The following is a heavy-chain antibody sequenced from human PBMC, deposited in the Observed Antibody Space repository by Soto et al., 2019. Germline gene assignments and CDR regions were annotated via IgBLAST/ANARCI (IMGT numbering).Heavy chain of an antibody. D-gene: IGHD3-10*01. V-gene: IGHV4-59*01. J-gene: IGHJ4*02. CDR2: IYYSGST. CDR3: ARSSAGFGELLEYYFDY. CDR1: GGSISSYY. Sequence: SETLSLTCTVSGGSISSYYWSWIRQPPGKGLEWIGYIYYSGSTNYNPSLKSRVTISVDTSKNQFSLKLSSVTAADTAVYYCARSSAGFGELLEYYFDYWGQGTLVTVSS.